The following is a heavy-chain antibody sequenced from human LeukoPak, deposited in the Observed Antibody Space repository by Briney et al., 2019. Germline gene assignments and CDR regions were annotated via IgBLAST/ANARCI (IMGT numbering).Heavy chain of an antibody. Sequence: GGSLRLSCVASGFTFSRHGMNWVRQAPGKGLEWVSGISPSGDIKYYVDSVKGRFTVSRDNSKNTLYLQINSLRDEDTAVYYCARSPDILTGENFDYWGQGTLVTVSS. CDR2: ISPSGDIK. CDR1: GFTFSRHG. V-gene: IGHV3-23*01. J-gene: IGHJ4*02. D-gene: IGHD3-9*01. CDR3: ARSPDILTGENFDY.